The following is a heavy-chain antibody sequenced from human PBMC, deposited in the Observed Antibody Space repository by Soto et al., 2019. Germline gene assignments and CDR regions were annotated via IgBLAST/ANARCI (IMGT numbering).Heavy chain of an antibody. Sequence: TGGSLRLSCAASGFTFGAYVMHWVRQAPGKGLEWVAHISYDGNNKYYADSVKGRFTISRDNFKNTLYLQMSSLRTDDTAVYYCARDGPHITPFGYGDYWGQGNLVTVSS. D-gene: IGHD3-3*01. J-gene: IGHJ4*02. V-gene: IGHV3-30-3*01. CDR3: ARDGPHITPFGYGDY. CDR2: ISYDGNNK. CDR1: GFTFGAYV.